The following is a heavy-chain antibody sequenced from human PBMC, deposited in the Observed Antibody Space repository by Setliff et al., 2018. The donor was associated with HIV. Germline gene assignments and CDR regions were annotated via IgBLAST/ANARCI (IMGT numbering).Heavy chain of an antibody. Sequence: PSETLSLTCTVSGGSTSSSSNYWGWIRQPPGKGLEWIGNMHYSGTAYYNPSLRSRVKISVDTSKNELSLNLRSVTAADTAVYYCARDLRRYSYGYDAFDIWGQGTMVTVSS. CDR1: GGSTSSSSNY. V-gene: IGHV4-39*07. D-gene: IGHD5-18*01. J-gene: IGHJ3*02. CDR2: MHYSGTA. CDR3: ARDLRRYSYGYDAFDI.